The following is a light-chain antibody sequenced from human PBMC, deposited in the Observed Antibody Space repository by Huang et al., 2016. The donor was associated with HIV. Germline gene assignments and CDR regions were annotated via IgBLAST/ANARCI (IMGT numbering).Light chain of an antibody. CDR2: KVS. V-gene: IGKV2-30*02. Sequence: DVVMTQSPLSLPVTLGQPASISCRSSQSLVHSDGNTYLNWFQQRPGQSPRRLIYKVSNRDSGVPDRFSGSGSGTDFTLKISRMEAEDVGVYYCMQGTHWPRWTFGQGTKVEIK. J-gene: IGKJ1*01. CDR1: QSLVHSDGNTY. CDR3: MQGTHWPRWT.